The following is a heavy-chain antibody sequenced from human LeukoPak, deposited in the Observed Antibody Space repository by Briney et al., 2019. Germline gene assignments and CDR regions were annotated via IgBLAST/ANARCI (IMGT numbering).Heavy chain of an antibody. V-gene: IGHV3-23*01. Sequence: PGGSLRLSCAASGFSVNSNFMIWVRQAPGKGLEWVSAISGSGGSTYYADSVKGRFTISRDNSKNTLYLQMNSLRAEDTAVYYCAKFLPTHIVVANYYFDYWGQGTLVTVSS. CDR1: GFSVNSNF. CDR2: ISGSGGST. CDR3: AKFLPTHIVVANYYFDY. D-gene: IGHD2-21*01. J-gene: IGHJ4*02.